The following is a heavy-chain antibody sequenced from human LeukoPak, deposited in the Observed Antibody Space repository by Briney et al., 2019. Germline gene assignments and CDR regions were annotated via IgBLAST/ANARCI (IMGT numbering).Heavy chain of an antibody. J-gene: IGHJ4*02. CDR1: GGSISSYY. CDR3: ARGRGYSYGYYLDY. V-gene: IGHV4-59*01. CDR2: IYYSGST. D-gene: IGHD5-18*01. Sequence: PSETLSLTCTVSGGSISSYYWSWIRQPPGKGLEWIGYIYYSGSTNYNPSLKSRVTISVDTSKNQFSLKLSSVTAADTAVYYCARGRGYSYGYYLDYWGQGTLVTVSS.